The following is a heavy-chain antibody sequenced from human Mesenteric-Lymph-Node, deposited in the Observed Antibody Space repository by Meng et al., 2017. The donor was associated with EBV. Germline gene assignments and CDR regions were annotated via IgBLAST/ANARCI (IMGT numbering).Heavy chain of an antibody. J-gene: IGHJ5*02. CDR1: GGSISSDSW. CDR3: ASVIYGSGLNSWFDP. D-gene: IGHD3-10*01. Sequence: GQLQEAGPGLVKPSGTLSLTCAVSGGSISSDSWWTWVRQPPGKGLEWIGEIHHSGATNYNPSLKSRVTISVDKSKNQFSLKLSSVTAADAAVYFCASVIYGSGLNSWFDPWGHGTLVTVSS. CDR2: IHHSGAT. V-gene: IGHV4-4*02.